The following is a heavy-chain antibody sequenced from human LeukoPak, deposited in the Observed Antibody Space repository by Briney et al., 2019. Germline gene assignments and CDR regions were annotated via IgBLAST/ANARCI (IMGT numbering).Heavy chain of an antibody. V-gene: IGHV4-59*01. CDR2: IHYTGST. CDR1: GGSINSYY. Sequence: SETLSLTCTVSGGSINSYYWSWIRQPPGKGLECIGYIHYTGSTNYNPSLKSRVTISVDTSKNQFSLKLSSVTAADTAVYYCARAQNGGVVIRGYYYYYYYMDVWGKGTTVTVSS. D-gene: IGHD3-3*01. CDR3: ARAQNGGVVIRGYYYYYYYMDV. J-gene: IGHJ6*03.